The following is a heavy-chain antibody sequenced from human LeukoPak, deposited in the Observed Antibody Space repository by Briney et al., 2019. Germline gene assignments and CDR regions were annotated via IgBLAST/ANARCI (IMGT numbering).Heavy chain of an antibody. D-gene: IGHD4-17*01. CDR3: ARHLNDYGDQGSGDY. V-gene: IGHV5-51*01. CDR1: GYSFTKFW. CDR2: IYPGDSDT. J-gene: IGHJ4*02. Sequence: GESLKISGKGSGYSFTKFWIGWVRQMPGKGLGWMGIIYPGDSDTRYSPSFEGQVTISADKSISTAYLQWSSLKASDTAMYYCARHLNDYGDQGSGDYWGQGTLVTVSS.